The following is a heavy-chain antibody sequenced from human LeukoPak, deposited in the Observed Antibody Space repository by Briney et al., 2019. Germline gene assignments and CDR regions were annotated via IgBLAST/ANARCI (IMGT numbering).Heavy chain of an antibody. CDR1: SYSISSGYS. V-gene: IGHV4-38-2*01. CDR3: AKTDYGDYGGFNS. D-gene: IGHD4-17*01. Sequence: KPSETLSLTCAVSSYSISSGYSWGWIRQPPGKGLEWIGNIYVSGSTYYNLSLKSRVTISIDMSKNLFSLKLISVTAADTAVYRCAKTDYGDYGGFNSWGRGTMVTVSS. CDR2: IYVSGST. J-gene: IGHJ3*01.